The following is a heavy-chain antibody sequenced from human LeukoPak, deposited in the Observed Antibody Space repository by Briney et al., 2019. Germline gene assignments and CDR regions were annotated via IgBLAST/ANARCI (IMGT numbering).Heavy chain of an antibody. Sequence: GGSPRLSCAASGFTFSSYAMSWVRQAPGKGLEWVSAISGSGGSTYYADSVKGRFTISRDNSKNTLYLQMNSLRAEDTAVYYCAKTAVRYSSSWYEDYWGQGTLVTVSS. CDR3: AKTAVRYSSSWYEDY. CDR2: ISGSGGST. V-gene: IGHV3-23*01. D-gene: IGHD6-13*01. CDR1: GFTFSSYA. J-gene: IGHJ4*02.